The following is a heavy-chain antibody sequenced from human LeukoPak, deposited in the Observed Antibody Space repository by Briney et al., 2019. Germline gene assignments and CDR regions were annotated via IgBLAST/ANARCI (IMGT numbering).Heavy chain of an antibody. J-gene: IGHJ4*02. Sequence: AGGSQRLSCAPSAFTLTGFWTSWVRQAPTKGLEWEANIKYVGGDKRYVASVKGRFTVSRDNANNSLYLQMNSLRAEDTAVYYCVRGGGSFDSWGQGTLVTVSS. CDR2: IKYVGGDK. V-gene: IGHV3-7*04. CDR3: VRGGGSFDS. CDR1: AFTLTGFW. D-gene: IGHD3-16*01.